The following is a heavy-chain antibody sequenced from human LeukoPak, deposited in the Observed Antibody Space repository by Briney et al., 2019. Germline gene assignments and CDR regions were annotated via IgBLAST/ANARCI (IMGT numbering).Heavy chain of an antibody. Sequence: KPSETLSLTCTVSGASISNYYWSWLRQSAGKGLEWIGRFYTRGTTNYNPSLRSRVTMSVDTSKNQFSLKLSSVTAADTAVYYCARDFGGAFDIWGQGTMVTVSS. CDR3: ARDFGGAFDI. D-gene: IGHD3-16*01. V-gene: IGHV4-4*07. CDR1: GASISNYY. J-gene: IGHJ3*02. CDR2: FYTRGTT.